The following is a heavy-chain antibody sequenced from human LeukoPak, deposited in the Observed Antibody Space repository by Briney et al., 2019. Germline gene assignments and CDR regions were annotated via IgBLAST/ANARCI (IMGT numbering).Heavy chain of an antibody. Sequence: QPGGSLRPSCSASGFIFRNFWMHWVRQAPGKGPVWVSRINNDGKLVTYADSVKGRFTISRDSAKDTVFLQMNSLRVEDTALYYCVRGLGDVWGKGTLVTVSS. D-gene: IGHD4-11*01. CDR3: VRGLGDV. CDR1: GFIFRNFW. V-gene: IGHV3-74*01. J-gene: IGHJ6*04. CDR2: INNDGKLV.